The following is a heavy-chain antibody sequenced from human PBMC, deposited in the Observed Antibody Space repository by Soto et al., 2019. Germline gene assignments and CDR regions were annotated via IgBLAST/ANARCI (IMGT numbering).Heavy chain of an antibody. CDR3: ARAITIFGVVTEPLWFDP. J-gene: IGHJ5*02. CDR2: ISAYNGNT. CDR1: GYTFTSYG. Sequence: ASVKVSCKASGYTFTSYGISWVRQAPGQGLEWMGWISAYNGNTNYAQKLQGRVTMTTDTSTSTAHMELRSLRSDDTAVYYCARAITIFGVVTEPLWFDPWGQGTLVTVSS. V-gene: IGHV1-18*04. D-gene: IGHD3-3*01.